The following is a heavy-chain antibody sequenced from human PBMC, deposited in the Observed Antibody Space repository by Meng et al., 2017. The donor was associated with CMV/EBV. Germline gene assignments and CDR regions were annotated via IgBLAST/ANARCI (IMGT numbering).Heavy chain of an antibody. Sequence: GESLKISCAASGFTFSSYSMNWVRQAPGKGLEWVSYTSTSGTKIYYTDAVRGRFTISRDNAKNSLYLQMNSLRAEDTAVYYCARVTESGADPWGQGTLVTVSS. D-gene: IGHD3-10*01. CDR2: TSTSGTKI. V-gene: IGHV3-21*04. J-gene: IGHJ5*02. CDR3: ARVTESGADP. CDR1: GFTFSSYS.